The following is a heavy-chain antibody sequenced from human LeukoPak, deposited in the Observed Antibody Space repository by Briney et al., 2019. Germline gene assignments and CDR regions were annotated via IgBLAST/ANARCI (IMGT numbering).Heavy chain of an antibody. V-gene: IGHV3-74*01. CDR2: INSDGSST. CDR3: ARETSYDFWSGYPPSDAFDI. J-gene: IGHJ3*02. CDR1: GFTFSTYW. D-gene: IGHD3-3*01. Sequence: PGGSLRLSCAASGFTFSTYWMHWVRQAPGKGLVWVSRINSDGSSTSYADSVKGRFTISRDNAKNTLYLQMNSLRAEDTAVYYCARETSYDFWSGYPPSDAFDIWGQGTMVTVSS.